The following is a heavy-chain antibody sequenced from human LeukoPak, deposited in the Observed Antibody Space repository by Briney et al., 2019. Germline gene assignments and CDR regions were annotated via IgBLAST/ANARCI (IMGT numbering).Heavy chain of an antibody. V-gene: IGHV3-66*01. CDR1: GFTVRNNY. D-gene: IGHD3-22*01. CDR3: ARGNYDSSGYYIYYYGMGV. J-gene: IGHJ6*02. Sequence: PGGSLRLSCAASGFTVRNNYMSWVRQAPGKGLEWVSVIYSGGSTYYADSVKGRFTISRDNSKNTLYLQMNSLRAEDTAVYYCARGNYDSSGYYIYYYGMGVWAQGTTVTV. CDR2: IYSGGST.